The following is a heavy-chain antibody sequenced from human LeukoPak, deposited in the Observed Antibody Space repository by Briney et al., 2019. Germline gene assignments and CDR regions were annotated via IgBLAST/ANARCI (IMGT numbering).Heavy chain of an antibody. CDR2: INPDGSEK. J-gene: IGHJ4*02. CDR3: ARGHYGLDY. D-gene: IGHD3-16*01. CDR1: GFTFSSHW. V-gene: IGHV3-7*01. Sequence: GGSLRLSCAASGFTFSSHWMSWVRQAPGKGLEWVASINPDGSEKYYVDSVKGRFTISRDNAQNSLYLQLNSLRAEDTAMYYCARGHYGLDYWGQGTLVTVFS.